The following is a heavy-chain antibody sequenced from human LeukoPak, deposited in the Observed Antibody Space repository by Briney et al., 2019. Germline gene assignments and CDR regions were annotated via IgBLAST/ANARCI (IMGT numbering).Heavy chain of an antibody. D-gene: IGHD1-26*01. J-gene: IGHJ4*02. CDR2: ISSSSSYI. CDR3: ARDIVGATLNQFYFDY. V-gene: IGHV3-21*01. Sequence: GGSLRLSCAASGFTFDSYRMNWVRQALGKGLEWVSSISSSSSYIYYADSVKGRFTISRDNAKNSLYLQMNSLRAEDTAVYYCARDIVGATLNQFYFDYWGQGTLVTVSS. CDR1: GFTFDSYR.